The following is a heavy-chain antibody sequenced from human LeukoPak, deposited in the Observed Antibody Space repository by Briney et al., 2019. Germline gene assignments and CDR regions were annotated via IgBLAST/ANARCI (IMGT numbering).Heavy chain of an antibody. CDR3: AKLGGYDILTGDAFDI. J-gene: IGHJ3*02. CDR2: IYPGDSDT. D-gene: IGHD3-9*01. CDR1: GYNLATYW. Sequence: GESLKISCKGSGYNLATYWIVWVRQMPGKGLEWMGVIYPGDSDTRYSPSFQGQVTISADKSITTAYLQWSSLKASDTAMYYCAKLGGYDILTGDAFDIWGQGIMVTVSS. V-gene: IGHV5-51*01.